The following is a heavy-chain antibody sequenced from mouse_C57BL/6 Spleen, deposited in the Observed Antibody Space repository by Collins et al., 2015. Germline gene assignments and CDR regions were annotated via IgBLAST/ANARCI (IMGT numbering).Heavy chain of an antibody. J-gene: IGHJ3*01. D-gene: IGHD2-4*01. V-gene: IGHV5-6*01. CDR3: TNLIYYDYDVFAY. Sequence: EVQLVESGGDLVKPGGSLKLSCAASGFTFSRYGMSWVRRTPDKRLEWVATISSDGIYTYYPDSVKGRFTISRDNPKITLYLQMSSLKSEDTAMYYCTNLIYYDYDVFAYWGQGTLVTVSA. CDR2: ISSDGIYT. CDR1: GFTFSRYG.